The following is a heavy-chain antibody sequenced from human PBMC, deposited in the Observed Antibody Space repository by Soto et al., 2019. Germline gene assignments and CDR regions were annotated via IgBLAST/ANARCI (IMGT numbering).Heavy chain of an antibody. J-gene: IGHJ4*02. CDR2: TGSGTGPG. V-gene: IGHV1-69*06. D-gene: IGHD2-15*01. CDR1: GGSLSTNP. CDR3: ARRDSGGFYRFFDS. Sequence: VASVKVSCKASGGSLSTNPISWVRQAPGQGLEWMGGTGSGTGPGNHAQKFQGRLTVTADKSTSTVYMELTNLSSEDTAVYYCARRDSGGFYRFFDSWGQGTLVTAPQ.